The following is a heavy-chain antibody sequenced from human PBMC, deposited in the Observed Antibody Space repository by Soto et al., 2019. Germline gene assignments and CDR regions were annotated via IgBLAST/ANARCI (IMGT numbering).Heavy chain of an antibody. D-gene: IGHD6-19*01. J-gene: IGHJ4*02. V-gene: IGHV3-30*18. CDR1: GFTFSSYG. CDR3: AQSWQWLGLVDY. Sequence: QVQLVESGGGVVQPGRSLRLSCAASGFTFSSYGMHWVRQAPGKGLEWVAVISYDGSNKYYADSVKGRFTISRDNSKNALYLQMNSLRAEDTAVYYCAQSWQWLGLVDYWGQGTLVTVSS. CDR2: ISYDGSNK.